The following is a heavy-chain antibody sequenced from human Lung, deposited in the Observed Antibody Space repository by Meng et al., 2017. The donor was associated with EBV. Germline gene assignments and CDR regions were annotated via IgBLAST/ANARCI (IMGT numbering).Heavy chain of an antibody. J-gene: IGHJ5*02. CDR1: GGSISSGDYY. V-gene: IGHV4-30-4*01. CDR3: ARGQRSYSGSYPEWFNP. CDR2: IYYSGST. D-gene: IGHD1-26*01. Sequence: QGQLQGSGPGLVRPSQTLSLTCTVSGGSISSGDYYWSWICQPPGKGLEWVGCIYYSGSTYYNPSLKGRVTISVDTSKNQFSLNLSSVTAADTAVYYCARGQRSYSGSYPEWFNPWGQGTLVTVSS.